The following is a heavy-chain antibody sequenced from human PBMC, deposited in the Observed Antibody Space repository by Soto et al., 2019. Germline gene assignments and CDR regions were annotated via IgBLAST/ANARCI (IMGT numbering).Heavy chain of an antibody. J-gene: IGHJ4*02. CDR1: GGTFSSYA. CDR2: IIPIFGTA. D-gene: IGHD1-26*01. Sequence: GASVKVSCKASGGTFSSYAISWVRQAPGQGLEWMGGIIPIFGTANYAQKFQGRVTITADESTSTAYMGLSSLRSEDTAVYYCAMYSGSYFRRLQFDYWGQGTLVTVSS. CDR3: AMYSGSYFRRLQFDY. V-gene: IGHV1-69*13.